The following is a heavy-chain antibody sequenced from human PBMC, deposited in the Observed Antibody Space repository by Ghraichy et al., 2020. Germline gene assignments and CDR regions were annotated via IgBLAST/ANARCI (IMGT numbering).Heavy chain of an antibody. CDR1: GGSITNFY. CDR2: ISYSGTT. Sequence: SETLSLTCTVSGGSITNFYWSWVRQAPGKGLEWIGHISYSGTTDYNPSLKSRVSISVDTSKNQFSLKLTSVTAADTAVYYCARDLGDLWVLEGLSGMDVWGPGTTVTVSS. CDR3: ARDLGDLWVLEGLSGMDV. J-gene: IGHJ6*02. V-gene: IGHV4-59*01. D-gene: IGHD3-3*01.